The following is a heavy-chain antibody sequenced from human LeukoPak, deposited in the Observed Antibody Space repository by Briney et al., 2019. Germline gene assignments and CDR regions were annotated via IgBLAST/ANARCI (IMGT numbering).Heavy chain of an antibody. CDR2: ISGSGGST. D-gene: IGHD4-11*01. Sequence: QPGGSLRLSCAASGFTFSSYAMSWVRQAPGKGLEWVSAISGSGGSTYYADSVKGRFTISRDSSKNTLYLQMNSLRAEDTAVYYCAKEDYSNYPHYYYYMDVWGKGTTVTVSS. CDR3: AKEDYSNYPHYYYYMDV. V-gene: IGHV3-23*01. CDR1: GFTFSSYA. J-gene: IGHJ6*03.